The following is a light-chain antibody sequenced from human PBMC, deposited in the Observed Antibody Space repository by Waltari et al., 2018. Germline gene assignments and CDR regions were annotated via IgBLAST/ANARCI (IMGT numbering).Light chain of an antibody. Sequence: QSXLTQPPSAXGTPGQRVXISCSGGXXXXXSYTVSWYXLLPGAAPKLLIYSDSRRPPGVPDRFSGSKSGXSASLAISGLQSEDXXDYYCAAWXDSLNGPXXXXXGGTKLTVL. J-gene: IGLJ2*01. V-gene: IGLV1-44*01. CDR1: XXXXXSYT. CDR3: AAWXDSLNGPXXX. CDR2: SDS.